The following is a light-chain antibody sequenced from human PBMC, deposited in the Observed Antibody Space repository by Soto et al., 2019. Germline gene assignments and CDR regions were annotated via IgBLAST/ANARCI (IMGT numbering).Light chain of an antibody. V-gene: IGLV2-14*01. CDR1: SSDVGGYNY. CDR2: EVS. Sequence: QSALTQPASVSGSPGQSITISCTGTSSDVGGYNYVSWYQQHPAKAPKLMIYEVSNRPSGVSHRFSGSKSGNTASLTISGIQAEDEADYYCFSYTTSSTLVFGGGTKVTVL. J-gene: IGLJ3*02. CDR3: FSYTTSSTLV.